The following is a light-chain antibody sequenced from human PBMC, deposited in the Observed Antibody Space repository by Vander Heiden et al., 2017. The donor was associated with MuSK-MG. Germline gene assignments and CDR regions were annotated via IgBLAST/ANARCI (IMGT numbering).Light chain of an antibody. V-gene: IGLV3-25*03. Sequence: SYELTQPPSVSVSPGQTARITCSGDALPKQYAYWYQQRPGQAPVLVIYKDSERPSGIPQRFSGSSSGTTVTLTISGVQAEDEADYYCQSADSSGYGGFGGGTKLTVL. CDR2: KDS. CDR1: ALPKQY. CDR3: QSADSSGYGG. J-gene: IGLJ2*01.